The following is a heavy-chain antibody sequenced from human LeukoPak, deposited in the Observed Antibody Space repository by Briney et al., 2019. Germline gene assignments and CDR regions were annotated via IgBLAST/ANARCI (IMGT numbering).Heavy chain of an antibody. CDR1: GYTFTGYY. V-gene: IGHV1-2*02. CDR3: ARGSGGGSYYGYYYYYMDV. CDR2: INPNSGGT. D-gene: IGHD1-26*01. J-gene: IGHJ6*03. Sequence: ASVKVSCKASGYTFTGYYMHWVRQAPGQGLEWMGWINPNSGGTSYAQKFQGRVTMTRDTSISTAYMELSRLRSDDTAVYYCARGSGGGSYYGYYYYYMDVWGRGTTVTVSS.